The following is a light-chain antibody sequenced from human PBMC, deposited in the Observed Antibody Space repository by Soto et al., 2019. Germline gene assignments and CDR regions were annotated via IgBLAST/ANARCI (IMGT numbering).Light chain of an antibody. CDR1: SSNIGAIYG. CDR3: QSYDDSLSAFV. CDR2: VNT. Sequence: QSALTQPPSVSVAPGQRVTISCTGSSSNIGAIYGVHWYQQLPGTAPKLLIYVNTNRPSGVPDRFSASKSGTSASLAITGLQAEDEADYYCQSYDDSLSAFVFGTGTKVTVL. J-gene: IGLJ1*01. V-gene: IGLV1-40*01.